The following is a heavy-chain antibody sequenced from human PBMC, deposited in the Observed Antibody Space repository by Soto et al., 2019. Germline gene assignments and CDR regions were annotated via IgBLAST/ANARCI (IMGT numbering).Heavy chain of an antibody. J-gene: IGHJ6*02. CDR3: TTGEDSMVRGVTLYYYYYGMDV. CDR1: GFTFSNAW. Sequence: EVQLVESGGGLVKPGGSLRLSCAASGFTFSNAWMSWVRQAPGKGLEWVGRIKSKTDGGTTDHAAPVKGRFTISRDDSKNTPYLQMNSLKNEDTAVYYCTTGEDSMVRGVTLYYYYYGMDVWGQGTTVTVSS. D-gene: IGHD3-10*01. V-gene: IGHV3-15*01. CDR2: IKSKTDGGTT.